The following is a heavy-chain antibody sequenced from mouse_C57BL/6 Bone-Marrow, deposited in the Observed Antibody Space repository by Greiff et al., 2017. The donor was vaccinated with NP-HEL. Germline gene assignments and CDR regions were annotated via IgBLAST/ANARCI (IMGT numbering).Heavy chain of an antibody. CDR2: IHPNSGST. CDR1: GYTFTSYW. CDR3: ARMVTTVVATGYYAMDY. D-gene: IGHD1-1*01. J-gene: IGHJ4*01. V-gene: IGHV1-64*01. Sequence: QVQLQQPGAELVKPGASVKLSCKASGYTFTSYWMHWVKQRPGQGLEWIGMIHPNSGSTNYNEKFKSKATLTVDKSSSTAYMQLSSLTSEDSAVYYCARMVTTVVATGYYAMDYWGQGTSVTVSS.